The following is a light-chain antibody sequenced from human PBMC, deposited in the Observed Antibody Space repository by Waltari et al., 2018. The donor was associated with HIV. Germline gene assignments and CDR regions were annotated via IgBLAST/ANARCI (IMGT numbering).Light chain of an antibody. CDR3: QSYDSSLRGRV. J-gene: IGLJ3*02. CDR1: SANIGASFD. CDR2: GNT. Sequence: SVLTQPPSVSGAPGQTITISCTGSSANIGASFDVHRYQRLPRTAPKLLIYGNTNRPSGVPERFSGSKSGTSASLAITGLQAEDEADYYCQSYDSSLRGRVFGGGTKLTVL. V-gene: IGLV1-40*01.